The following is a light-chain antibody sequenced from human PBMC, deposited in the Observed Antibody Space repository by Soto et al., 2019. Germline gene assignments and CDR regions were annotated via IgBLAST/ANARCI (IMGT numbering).Light chain of an antibody. CDR1: QSISSW. V-gene: IGKV1-5*03. CDR2: KAS. CDR3: QQYNSYSRT. J-gene: IGKJ1*01. Sequence: DIQMTQSPSTLSASVGDRVTITCRASQSISSWLAWYQQKPGKAPKLLIYKASSLESGVPSRFSGSGSRTEFTLTISSLQPDDFATYYCQQYNSYSRTFGQATKVDIK.